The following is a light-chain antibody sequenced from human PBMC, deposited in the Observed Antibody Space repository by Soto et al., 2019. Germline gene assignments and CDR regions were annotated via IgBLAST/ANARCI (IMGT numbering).Light chain of an antibody. CDR1: KLGDKY. J-gene: IGLJ2*01. CDR3: QAWDSSTEVV. CDR2: QDS. Sequence: SYELTQPPSVSVSPGQTASITCSGDKLGDKYACWYQQKPGQPPVLVIYQDSKRPSGIPERFSGSNSGNTATLTISGTQAMDEADYYCQAWDSSTEVVFGGGTKLTVL. V-gene: IGLV3-1*01.